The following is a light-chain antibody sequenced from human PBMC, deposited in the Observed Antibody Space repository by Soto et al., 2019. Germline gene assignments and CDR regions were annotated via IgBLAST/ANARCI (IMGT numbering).Light chain of an antibody. CDR2: AVS. CDR1: SSDVGGHNH. Sequence: QSVLTQPASVSGSPGQSITISCSGTSSDVGGHNHVSWYQQHPGKAPKLMIYAVSDRPSGVSDRFSGSKSGNTASLTISGLQAEEEDDYYCSSYSTSSTPSYVFGTGTKVTVL. J-gene: IGLJ1*01. V-gene: IGLV2-14*01. CDR3: SSYSTSSTPSYV.